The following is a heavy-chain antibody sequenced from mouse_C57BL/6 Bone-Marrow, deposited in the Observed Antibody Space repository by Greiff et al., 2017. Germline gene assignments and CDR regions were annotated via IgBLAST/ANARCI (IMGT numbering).Heavy chain of an antibody. CDR3: ARYGYLIFDY. D-gene: IGHD2-2*01. V-gene: IGHV1-63*01. CDR2: IYPGGGYT. Sequence: VQLQQSGAELVRPGTSVKMSCKASGYTFTNYWIGWAKQRPGHGLEWIGDIYPGGGYTNYNEKFKGKATLTADKSSSTAYMQFSSLTSEDSAIYYCARYGYLIFDYWGQGTTLTVSS. J-gene: IGHJ2*01. CDR1: GYTFTNYW.